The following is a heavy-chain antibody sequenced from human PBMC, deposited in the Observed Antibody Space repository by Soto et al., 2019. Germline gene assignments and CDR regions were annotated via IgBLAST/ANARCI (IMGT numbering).Heavy chain of an antibody. Sequence: EVQLVESGGGLVKPGGSLRLSCAASGFTFSSYSMNWVRQAPGKGLEWVSSISSSSSYIYYADSVKGRFTISRDNAKNSLYLQMNSLRAEDTAVYYGAREGDLVFGVGNVPYWGQGTLVTVSS. V-gene: IGHV3-21*01. J-gene: IGHJ4*02. CDR1: GFTFSSYS. D-gene: IGHD3-3*01. CDR2: ISSSSSYI. CDR3: AREGDLVFGVGNVPY.